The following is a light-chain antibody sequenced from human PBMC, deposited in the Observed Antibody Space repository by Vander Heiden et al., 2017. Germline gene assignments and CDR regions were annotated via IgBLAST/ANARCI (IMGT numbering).Light chain of an antibody. J-gene: IGLJ1*01. Sequence: QPVLTQPPSVSGAPWHRVTSSCNGSSSNIGAGYDVHWYQQLPGTAPKLHIYGNSNRPSGVPDRVSGSKSGTSASLAITGLQAEDEADYYCQSYDSSLSGWRVFGTGTKVTVL. CDR2: GNS. CDR3: QSYDSSLSGWRV. V-gene: IGLV1-40*01. CDR1: SSNIGAGYD.